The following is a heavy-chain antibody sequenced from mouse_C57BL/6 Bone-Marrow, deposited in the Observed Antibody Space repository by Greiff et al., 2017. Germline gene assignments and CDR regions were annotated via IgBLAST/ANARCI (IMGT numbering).Heavy chain of an antibody. Sequence: QVQLKESGAELVRPGASVTLSCKASGYTFTDYEMHWVKQTPVHGLEWIGAIDPETGGTAYNQKFKGKAILTADKSSSTAYMELRSLTSKDSAIYYCTRGCGWLLWLAYWGQGTLVTVSA. CDR2: IDPETGGT. CDR3: TRGCGWLLWLAY. CDR1: GYTFTDYE. D-gene: IGHD2-3*01. V-gene: IGHV1-15*01. J-gene: IGHJ3*01.